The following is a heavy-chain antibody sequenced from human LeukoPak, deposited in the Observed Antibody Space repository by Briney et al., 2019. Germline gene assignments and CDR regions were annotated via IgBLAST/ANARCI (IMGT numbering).Heavy chain of an antibody. CDR3: ARQSRGIAVAGLDY. CDR1: GGSISSYY. D-gene: IGHD6-19*01. J-gene: IGHJ4*02. V-gene: IGHV4-59*08. CDR2: IYYNGTT. Sequence: SETLPLTCTVSGGSISSYYWTWIRQPPGKGLEWIGYIYYNGTTNYNPSLKSRVTISVDTSKNQFSLKLSSVTAADTAVYYCARQSRGIAVAGLDYWGQGTLVTVSS.